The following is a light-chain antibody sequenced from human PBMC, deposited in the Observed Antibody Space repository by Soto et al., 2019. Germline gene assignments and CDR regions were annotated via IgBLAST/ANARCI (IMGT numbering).Light chain of an antibody. CDR1: PSVTNY. CDR3: QQRNIWPPVT. CDR2: GSF. V-gene: IGKV3-11*01. Sequence: EVVMRQSPGTLSVSPGERATLSCRASPSVTNYLAWYQQKPGQPPRLLIYGSFNRAAGIPARFSGSGSGTDFTLTISSLEPEDSAVYYCQQRNIWPPVTFGQGTRLEIK. J-gene: IGKJ5*01.